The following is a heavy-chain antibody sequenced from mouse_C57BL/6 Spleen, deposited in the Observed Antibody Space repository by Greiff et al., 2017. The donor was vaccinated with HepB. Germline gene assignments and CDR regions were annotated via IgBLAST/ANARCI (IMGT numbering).Heavy chain of an antibody. Sequence: QVQLQQPGAELVKPGASVKLSCRASGYTFTSYWMQWVKQRPGQGLEWIGEIDPSDSYTNYNQKFKGKATLTVDTSSSTAYMQLSSLTSEDSAVYYCARKNYYDYGRDFDYWGQGTTLTVSS. CDR3: ARKNYYDYGRDFDY. CDR2: IDPSDSYT. CDR1: GYTFTSYW. D-gene: IGHD2-4*01. V-gene: IGHV1-50*01. J-gene: IGHJ2*01.